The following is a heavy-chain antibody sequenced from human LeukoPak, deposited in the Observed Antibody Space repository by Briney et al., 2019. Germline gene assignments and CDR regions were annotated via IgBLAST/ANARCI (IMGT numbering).Heavy chain of an antibody. Sequence: SEPLSLPCTVSGGSISSYYWIWIRQPAGKGLEWIGRIYTSGSTNYNPSLKSRVTMSVHTTKNQFSLKLSSVNAADTAVYYCARDNYYYDSSGYTYYYYYYMDVWGKGTTVTVSS. CDR2: IYTSGST. CDR3: ARDNYYYDSSGYTYYYYYYMDV. CDR1: GGSISSYY. D-gene: IGHD3-22*01. V-gene: IGHV4-4*07. J-gene: IGHJ6*03.